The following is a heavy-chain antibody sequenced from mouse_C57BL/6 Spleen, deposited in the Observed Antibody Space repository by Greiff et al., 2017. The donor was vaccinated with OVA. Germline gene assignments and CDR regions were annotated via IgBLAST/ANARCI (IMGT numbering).Heavy chain of an antibody. V-gene: IGHV1-69*01. CDR3: ARRSNLNPYWYFDV. D-gene: IGHD2-5*01. J-gene: IGHJ1*03. Sequence: VQLQQPGAELVMPGASVKLSCKASGYTFTSYWMHWVKQRPGQGLEWIGEIDPSDSYTNYNQKFKGKSTLTVDKSSSTAYMQLRSLTSEDSAVYYGARRSNLNPYWYFDVWGTGTTVTVSS. CDR1: GYTFTSYW. CDR2: IDPSDSYT.